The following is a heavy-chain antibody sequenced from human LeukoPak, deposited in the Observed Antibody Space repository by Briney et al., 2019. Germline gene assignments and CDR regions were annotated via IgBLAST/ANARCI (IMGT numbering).Heavy chain of an antibody. CDR1: GFTFSSYG. CDR3: ARDDYYDSSGYYLFTYGMDV. V-gene: IGHV3-33*01. J-gene: IGHJ6*02. D-gene: IGHD3-22*01. CDR2: IWYDGSNK. Sequence: GGSLRLSCAASGFTFSSYGMHWVRQAPGKGLEWVAVIWYDGSNKYYADSVKGRFTISRDNSKNTLYLQMNSLRAEDTAVYYCARDDYYDSSGYYLFTYGMDVWGQGTTVTVSS.